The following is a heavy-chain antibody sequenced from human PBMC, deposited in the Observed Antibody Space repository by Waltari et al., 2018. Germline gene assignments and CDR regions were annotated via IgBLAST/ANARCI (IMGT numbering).Heavy chain of an antibody. CDR2: SIHSGGT. CDR3: ARHSHKADGTGAFDI. Sequence: QVQLQESGSGLVKPSETLSLTCAVSGYSISSGYYWGWIRQPPGKALEWIGSSIHSGGTYYTPSLKSRVTISVDTSKNQFSLKLSSVTAADTAVYYCARHSHKADGTGAFDIWGQGTMVTVSS. J-gene: IGHJ3*02. D-gene: IGHD3-10*01. V-gene: IGHV4-38-2*01. CDR1: GYSISSGYY.